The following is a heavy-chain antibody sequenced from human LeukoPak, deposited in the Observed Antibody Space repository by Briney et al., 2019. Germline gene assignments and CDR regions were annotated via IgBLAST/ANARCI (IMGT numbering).Heavy chain of an antibody. V-gene: IGHV3-30*02. CDR2: IQTDGRDK. CDR3: AREGGTVVIGRFDY. Sequence: GGSLRLSCAASGIDFRASGMHWVRQAPGMGLEWVTFIQTDGRDKYYAASVAGRFTISRDNSKNTVYLNMNNLRPDDTALYYGAREGGTVVIGRFDYWGQGTRVTVS. J-gene: IGHJ4*02. D-gene: IGHD2-2*01. CDR1: GIDFRASG.